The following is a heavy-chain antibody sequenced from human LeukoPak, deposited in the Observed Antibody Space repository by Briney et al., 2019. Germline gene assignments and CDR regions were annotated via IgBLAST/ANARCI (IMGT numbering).Heavy chain of an antibody. V-gene: IGHV3-49*04. CDR2: IRSKAYGGTT. Sequence: GGSLRLSCTASGFTFGDYAIRWVRQAPGKGLEWVGFIRSKAYGGTTEYAASVKGRFTISRDDSKSIAYLQMNSLKTDDTAVYYCTRAGYYGSGSYFNDYWGQGTLVTVSS. CDR3: TRAGYYGSGSYFNDY. CDR1: GFTFGDYA. J-gene: IGHJ4*02. D-gene: IGHD3-10*01.